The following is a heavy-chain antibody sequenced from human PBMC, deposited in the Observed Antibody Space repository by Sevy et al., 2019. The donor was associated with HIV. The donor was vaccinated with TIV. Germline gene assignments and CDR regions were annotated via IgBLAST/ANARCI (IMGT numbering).Heavy chain of an antibody. CDR1: GYTFTNYD. CDR2: MNPNSGNI. Sequence: ASVKVSCKDSGYTFTNYDINWVRQAAGQGLEWMGWMNPNSGNIGYEQKFQGRVTMTRNTSISAAYMELSNLRSEDTAVYYCARAAGSWSYIHASDGWGQGTTVTVSS. V-gene: IGHV1-8*01. D-gene: IGHD3-10*01. CDR3: ARAAGSWSYIHASDG. J-gene: IGHJ6*01.